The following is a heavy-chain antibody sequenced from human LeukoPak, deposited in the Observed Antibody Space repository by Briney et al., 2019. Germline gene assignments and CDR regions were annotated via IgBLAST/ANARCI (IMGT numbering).Heavy chain of an antibody. CDR3: ARRFDL. V-gene: IGHV3-48*03. Sequence: GGSLRLSCTASGFTLSTYEMNWVRQAPGRGLEWGSKISSSRSTMYYADSVKGRFTISRDNAKNSLFLQMNSLRAEDTAIYYCARRFDLWGQGTLVTVSS. CDR1: GFTLSTYE. CDR2: ISSSRSTM. J-gene: IGHJ5*02.